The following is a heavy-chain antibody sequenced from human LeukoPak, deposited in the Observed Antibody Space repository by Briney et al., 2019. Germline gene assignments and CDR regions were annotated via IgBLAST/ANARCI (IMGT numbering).Heavy chain of an antibody. CDR2: ISSNGGST. V-gene: IGHV3-64D*06. CDR1: GFTFSNYA. D-gene: IGHD3-10*01. J-gene: IGHJ4*02. Sequence: GGSLRLSCSASGFTFSNYAMHWVRQAPGKGLEYVSAISSNGGSTYYADSVKGRFTISRDNSRNTLYLQMSSLRAEDTAVYYCVKDPSDYFGSGTYYSGFEYRGQGTLVTVSS. CDR3: VKDPSDYFGSGTYYSGFEY.